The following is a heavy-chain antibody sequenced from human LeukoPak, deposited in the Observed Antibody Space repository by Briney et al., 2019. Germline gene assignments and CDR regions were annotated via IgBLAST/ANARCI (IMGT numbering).Heavy chain of an antibody. CDR1: GGSISTYY. J-gene: IGHJ4*02. D-gene: IGHD6-19*01. V-gene: IGHV4-59*01. CDR3: ARGRWLVNY. CDR2: IYYNGST. Sequence: PSETLSLTCTVSGGSISTYYWSWIRQPVGKGLEWIGYIYYNGSTNYNPSVKSRVTMSADTSKNQFSLKLRSVTAADTAVYYCARGRWLVNYWGQGTLVTVSS.